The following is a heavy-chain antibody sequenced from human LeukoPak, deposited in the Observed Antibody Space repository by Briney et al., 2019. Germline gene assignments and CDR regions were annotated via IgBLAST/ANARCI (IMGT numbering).Heavy chain of an antibody. D-gene: IGHD1-26*01. CDR2: IIPIFGTA. CDR3: ARDSGSYFTFDY. V-gene: IGHV1-69*06. Sequence: GASVTVSCKASGGTFSSCTISWVRQAPGQGLEWMGGIIPIFGTANYAQKFQGRVTITADKSTSTAYMELSSLRSEDTAVYYCARDSGSYFTFDYCGQGTLVTVSS. J-gene: IGHJ4*02. CDR1: GGTFSSCT.